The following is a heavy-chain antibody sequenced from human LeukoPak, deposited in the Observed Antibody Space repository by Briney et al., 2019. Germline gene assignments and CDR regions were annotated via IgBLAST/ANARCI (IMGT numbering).Heavy chain of an antibody. CDR1: GYTFTGYY. CDR2: INPNSGGT. D-gene: IGHD6-6*01. Sequence: ASVKVSCKASGYTFTGYYMHWVRQAPGQGLEWMGWINPNSGGTNYAQKFQGWVTMTRDTSISTAYMELSRLRSDDTAVYYCTREGIAARPRGKNDYWGQGTLVTVSS. V-gene: IGHV1-2*04. J-gene: IGHJ4*02. CDR3: TREGIAARPRGKNDY.